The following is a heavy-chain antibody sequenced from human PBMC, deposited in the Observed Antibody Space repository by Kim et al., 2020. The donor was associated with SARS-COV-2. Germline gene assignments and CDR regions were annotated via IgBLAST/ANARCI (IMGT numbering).Heavy chain of an antibody. Sequence: GRQKSYGRSVKGRFTISRDNTKKTLYLQMNGLRVEDTAVYYCARDMGSCRFWGQGTLVTVSP. D-gene: IGHD6-13*01. J-gene: IGHJ4*02. CDR3: ARDMGSCRF. CDR2: GRQK. V-gene: IGHV3-7*01.